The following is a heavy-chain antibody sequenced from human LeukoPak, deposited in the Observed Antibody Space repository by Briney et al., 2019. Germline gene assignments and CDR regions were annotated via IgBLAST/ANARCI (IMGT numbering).Heavy chain of an antibody. J-gene: IGHJ5*02. V-gene: IGHV3-11*01. CDR3: ARGDLIVGATRRNWFDP. Sequence: GGSLRLSCAASGFTFSDYYMSWIRQAPGKGLEWVSYISSSGSTIYYADSVKGRFTISRDNAKNSLYLRMNSLRAEDTAVYYCARGDLIVGATRRNWFDPWGQGTLVTVSS. CDR2: ISSSGSTI. CDR1: GFTFSDYY. D-gene: IGHD1-26*01.